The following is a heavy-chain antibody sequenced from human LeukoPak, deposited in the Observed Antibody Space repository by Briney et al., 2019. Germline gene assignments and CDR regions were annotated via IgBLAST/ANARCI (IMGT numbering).Heavy chain of an antibody. V-gene: IGHV1-2*02. CDR2: IYPNSGGT. CDR3: AREATVGGY. J-gene: IGHJ4*02. D-gene: IGHD3-16*01. CDR1: GYTFTAYY. Sequence: GSSVKVSCKASGYTFTAYYMHWVRQAPGQGLEWMGWIYPNSGGTNYAQKFRGRVTMTSDTSISTAYMELRSLRSDDTAVYYCAREATVGGYWGQGTLVTVSS.